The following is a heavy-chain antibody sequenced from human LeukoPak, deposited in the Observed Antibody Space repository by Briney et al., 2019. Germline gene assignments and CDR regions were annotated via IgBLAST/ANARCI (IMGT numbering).Heavy chain of an antibody. Sequence: GGSLRLSCAASGLTLSNAWMSWVRQAPGKGLEWVGRIKSKTDGGTTDYAAPVKGRFTISRDDSKNTLYLQMNSLKTEDTAVYYCTTDIWELPTFDYWGQGTLVTVSS. CDR3: TTDIWELPTFDY. CDR2: IKSKTDGGTT. D-gene: IGHD1-26*01. CDR1: GLTLSNAW. J-gene: IGHJ4*02. V-gene: IGHV3-15*01.